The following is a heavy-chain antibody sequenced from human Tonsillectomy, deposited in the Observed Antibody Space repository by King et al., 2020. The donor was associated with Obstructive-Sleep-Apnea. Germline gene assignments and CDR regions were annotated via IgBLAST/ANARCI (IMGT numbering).Heavy chain of an antibody. Sequence: VQLVESGGGLVQPGGSLRLSCAASGFTFSSYWMHWVRQAPGKGLVWVSRINGEGSNTSYADSVKGRFTISRDNAKNTLYVQMNSLRAEDAAVYGDGSDYWGQETLVTVSS. CDR1: GFTFSSYW. CDR3: GSDY. CDR2: INGEGSNT. J-gene: IGHJ4*02. V-gene: IGHV3-74*01. D-gene: IGHD2-15*01.